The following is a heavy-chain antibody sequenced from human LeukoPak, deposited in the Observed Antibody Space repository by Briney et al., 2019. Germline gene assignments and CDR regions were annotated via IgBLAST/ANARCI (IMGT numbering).Heavy chain of an antibody. J-gene: IGHJ4*02. D-gene: IGHD6-19*01. V-gene: IGHV3-23*01. CDR3: ASRSSGWYFDY. Sequence: GGSLRLSCAASGFSFSSYGMSWVRQAPGKGLEWVSSISGSGGSTYYADSVKGRFTISRDNSKNMLYLQMNSLRAEGTAVYHCASRSSGWYFDYWGQGTLVTVSS. CDR1: GFSFSSYG. CDR2: ISGSGGST.